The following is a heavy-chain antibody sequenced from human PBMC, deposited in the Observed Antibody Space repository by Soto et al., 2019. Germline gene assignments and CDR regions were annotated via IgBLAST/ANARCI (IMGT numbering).Heavy chain of an antibody. V-gene: IGHV3-30-3*01. Sequence: QLVESGGGVVQPGRSLRLTCAGSGFTFSIFAMHWVRQAPGKGLEWVTVISYDGRNIYYADSVMGRFTISRDNSKNTVYLQINNLRSEDTAVYYGAAHLYCGNDCYQSALNSWGHGTVVIVS. CDR3: AAHLYCGNDCYQSALNS. CDR2: ISYDGRNI. CDR1: GFTFSIFA. D-gene: IGHD2-21*02. J-gene: IGHJ3*01.